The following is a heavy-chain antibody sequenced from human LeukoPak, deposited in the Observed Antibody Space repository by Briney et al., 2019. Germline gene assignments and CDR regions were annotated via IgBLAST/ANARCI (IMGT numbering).Heavy chain of an antibody. V-gene: IGHV4-59*01. CDR3: TRGAGWLIDY. CDR1: ADSISDYY. J-gene: IGHJ4*02. D-gene: IGHD3-16*01. CDR2: FHNSGTS. Sequence: PSETLSLTCTVSADSISDYYRGWLRQPPGKGLEWIGYFHNSGTSTYNPSLKSRVTISADTSKNQFSLKLNSLTTADTAVYYCTRGAGWLIDYWGQGILVTVSS.